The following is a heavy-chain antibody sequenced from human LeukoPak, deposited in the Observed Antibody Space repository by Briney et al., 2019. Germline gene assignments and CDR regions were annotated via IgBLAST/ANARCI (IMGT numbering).Heavy chain of an antibody. V-gene: IGHV3-23*01. CDR3: AKGSHYYDSSYFDY. CDR2: ISGSGGST. Sequence: PGESLRLSCAASGFTFSSYAMSWVRQAPGKGLEWVSAISGSGGSTYYADSVKGRFTISRDNSKNTLYLQMNSLRAEDTAVYYCAKGSHYYDSSYFDYWGQGTLVTVSS. CDR1: GFTFSSYA. J-gene: IGHJ4*02. D-gene: IGHD3-22*01.